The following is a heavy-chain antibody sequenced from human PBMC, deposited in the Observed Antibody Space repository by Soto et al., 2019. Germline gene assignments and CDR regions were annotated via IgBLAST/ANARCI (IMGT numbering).Heavy chain of an antibody. CDR2: INHSGST. CDR1: GGSFSGYY. J-gene: IGHJ4*02. V-gene: IGHV4-34*01. Sequence: QVQLQQWGAGLLKPSETLSLTCAVYGGSFSGYYWSWIRQPPGKGLEWIGEINHSGSTNYNPSLKSRVTISVDTSKNQFSLKLSSVTAADTAVYYCARVIAVAGPNPFDYWGQGTLVTVPS. D-gene: IGHD6-19*01. CDR3: ARVIAVAGPNPFDY.